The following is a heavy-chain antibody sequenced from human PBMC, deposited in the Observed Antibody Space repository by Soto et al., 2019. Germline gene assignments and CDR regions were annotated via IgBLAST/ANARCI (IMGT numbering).Heavy chain of an antibody. D-gene: IGHD6-19*01. CDR2: FDPEDGET. CDR1: GYTLTELS. Sequence: ASVKVSCKVSGYTLTELSMHWVRQAPGKGLEWMGGFDPEDGETIYAQKFQGRVTMTEDTSTDTAYMELSSLRGEDTALYYCARDHSSGWPRDAFDIWGQGTMVTVSS. J-gene: IGHJ3*02. CDR3: ARDHSSGWPRDAFDI. V-gene: IGHV1-24*01.